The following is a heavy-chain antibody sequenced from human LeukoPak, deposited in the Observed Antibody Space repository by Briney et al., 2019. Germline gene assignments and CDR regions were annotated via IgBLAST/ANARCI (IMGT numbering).Heavy chain of an antibody. V-gene: IGHV1-69*05. CDR1: GGTFSSYA. CDR2: IIPIFGTA. D-gene: IGHD5-18*01. Sequence: SVKVSCKASGGTFSSYAISWVQQAPGQGLEWMGRIIPIFGTANYAQKFQGRVTITTDESTSTAYMELSSLRSEDTAVYYCARDSGYSYGFNWFDPWGQGTLVTVSS. J-gene: IGHJ5*02. CDR3: ARDSGYSYGFNWFDP.